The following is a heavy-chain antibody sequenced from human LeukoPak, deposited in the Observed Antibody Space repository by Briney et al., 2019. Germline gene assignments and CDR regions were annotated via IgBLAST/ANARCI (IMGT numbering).Heavy chain of an antibody. J-gene: IGHJ3*02. CDR2: ISYSGST. CDR3: ARGAFNYYDTIGYSNDAFDI. CDR1: GGSISSGGHY. V-gene: IGHV4-31*03. D-gene: IGHD3-22*01. Sequence: PSQTLSLTCTVSGGSISSGGHYWSWIRQHPGKGLEWIAYISYSGSTYYNPPLKSRIIISVDTSKNRFSLKLSSVTAADTAVYFCARGAFNYYDTIGYSNDAFDIWGQGTMVTVSS.